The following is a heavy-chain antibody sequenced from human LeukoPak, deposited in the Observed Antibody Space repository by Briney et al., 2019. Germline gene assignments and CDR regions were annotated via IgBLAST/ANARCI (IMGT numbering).Heavy chain of an antibody. D-gene: IGHD6-6*01. J-gene: IGHJ4*02. CDR2: IIPIFGTA. CDR1: GGTFSSYA. Sequence: SVKVSCKASGGTFSSYAISWVRQAPGQGLEWMGGIIPIFGTANYAQKFQGRVTITADESTSTAYMELSSLRSEDTAVYYCASSSSSHYYFDYWGQGNLVTVSS. V-gene: IGHV1-69*01. CDR3: ASSSSSHYYFDY.